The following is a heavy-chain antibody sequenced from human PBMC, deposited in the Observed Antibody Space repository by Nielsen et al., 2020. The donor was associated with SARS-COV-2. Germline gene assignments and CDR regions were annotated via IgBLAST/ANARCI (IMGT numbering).Heavy chain of an antibody. CDR2: ISGSGGST. J-gene: IGHJ6*03. D-gene: IGHD3-3*01. V-gene: IGHV3-23*01. CDR1: GFTFSSYA. Sequence: GESLKISCAASGFTFSSYAMSWVRQAPGKGLEWVSAISGSGGSTYYADSVKGRFTISRDNSKNTLYLQMNSLRAEDTAVYYCARDYDFWSGYSYYYYMDVWGKGTTVTVSS. CDR3: ARDYDFWSGYSYYYYMDV.